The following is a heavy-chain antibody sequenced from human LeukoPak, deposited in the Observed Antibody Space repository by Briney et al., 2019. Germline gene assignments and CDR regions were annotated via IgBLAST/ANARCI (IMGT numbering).Heavy chain of an antibody. CDR1: GFTFRNYA. Sequence: GGSLRLSCAASGFTFRNYAMTWVRQAPGKGLDWVALIGARDGRTYYADPVKGRFTISRDNFKNTLYLQMNSLRAEDTAIYYCAKGLYDYALDVWGQGTAVTVSS. J-gene: IGHJ6*02. V-gene: IGHV3-23*01. CDR3: AKGLYDYALDV. CDR2: IGARDGRT.